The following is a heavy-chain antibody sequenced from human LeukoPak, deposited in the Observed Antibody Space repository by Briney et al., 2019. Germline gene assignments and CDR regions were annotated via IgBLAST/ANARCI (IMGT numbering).Heavy chain of an antibody. Sequence: SETLSLTCTVSGGSISNFHWSWIRQPPGKGLEWIGSVNYIGSTNYNPSLKSRVTMSVDMSKNQFSLKLSSVTAADTAVYYCVKIAARNNYFDYWGQGTLVTVSS. CDR1: GGSISNFH. J-gene: IGHJ4*02. CDR3: VKIAARNNYFDY. V-gene: IGHV4-59*01. CDR2: VNYIGST. D-gene: IGHD6-6*01.